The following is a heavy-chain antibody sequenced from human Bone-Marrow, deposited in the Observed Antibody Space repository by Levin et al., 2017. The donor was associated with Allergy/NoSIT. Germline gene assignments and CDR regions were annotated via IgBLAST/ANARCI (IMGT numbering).Heavy chain of an antibody. Sequence: PGGSLRLSCAASGFTFSSYSMNWVRQAPGKGLEWVSSISSSSSYIYYAGSVKGRFTISRDNAKNSLYLQMNSLRAEDTAVYYCARTPYYYGSGSYYHYYYYMDVWGKGTTVTVSS. V-gene: IGHV3-21*01. J-gene: IGHJ6*03. D-gene: IGHD3-10*01. CDR1: GFTFSSYS. CDR2: ISSSSSYI. CDR3: ARTPYYYGSGSYYHYYYYMDV.